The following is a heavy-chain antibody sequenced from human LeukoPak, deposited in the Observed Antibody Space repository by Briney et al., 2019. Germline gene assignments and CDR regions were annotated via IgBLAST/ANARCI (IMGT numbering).Heavy chain of an antibody. CDR3: TTDFEWLPHFDY. J-gene: IGHJ4*02. Sequence: SETLSLTCTVSGGSISSYYWSWFRQPAGKGLEWIGRIYTSGSTSYNPSLKSRVTMSTDTSKNQISLNLSSVTAADTAVYYCTTDFEWLPHFDYWGQGTLVTVSS. D-gene: IGHD6-19*01. CDR2: IYTSGST. CDR1: GGSISSYY. V-gene: IGHV4-4*07.